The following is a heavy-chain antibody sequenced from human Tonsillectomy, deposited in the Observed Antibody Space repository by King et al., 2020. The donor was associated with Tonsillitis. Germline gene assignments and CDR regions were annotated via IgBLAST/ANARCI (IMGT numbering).Heavy chain of an antibody. CDR2: INPDGTNI. Sequence: EVQLVESGGGLIQPGGSLRLSCAASGFAFNTYWMFWVRQGPGKGLEWVSRINPDGTNIRYADAVPGRFTLSRDNAKNKLFLQLSSLRAEDTAVYYCAREFWGAGDYWGQGAQVIVSS. CDR3: AREFWGAGDY. J-gene: IGHJ4*02. CDR1: GFAFNTYW. V-gene: IGHV3-74*01. D-gene: IGHD3-16*01.